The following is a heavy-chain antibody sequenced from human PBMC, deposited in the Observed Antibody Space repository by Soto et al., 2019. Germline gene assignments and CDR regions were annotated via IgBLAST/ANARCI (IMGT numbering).Heavy chain of an antibody. J-gene: IGHJ4*02. CDR1: GGTFSSYA. D-gene: IGHD5-12*01. CDR3: ANLEMATSDY. V-gene: IGHV1-69*13. CDR2: IIPIFGTA. Sequence: GASVKVSCKASGGTFSSYAISWVRQAPGQGLEWMGGIIPIFGTANYAQKFQGRVTITADESTSTAYMELSSLRSEDTAVYYCANLEMATSDYWGQGTLVTVSS.